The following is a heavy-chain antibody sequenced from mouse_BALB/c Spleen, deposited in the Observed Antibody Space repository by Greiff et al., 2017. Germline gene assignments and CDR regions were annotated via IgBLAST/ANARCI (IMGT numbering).Heavy chain of an antibody. Sequence: EVKLMESGPELVKPGASVKVSCKASGYAFTSYNMYWVKQSHGKSLEWIGYIDPYNGGTSYNQKFKGKATLTVDKSSSTAYMHLNSLTSEDSAVYYCARYDYDGAMDYWGQGTSVTVSS. CDR1: GYAFTSYN. V-gene: IGHV1S135*01. J-gene: IGHJ4*01. CDR2: IDPYNGGT. CDR3: ARYDYDGAMDY. D-gene: IGHD2-4*01.